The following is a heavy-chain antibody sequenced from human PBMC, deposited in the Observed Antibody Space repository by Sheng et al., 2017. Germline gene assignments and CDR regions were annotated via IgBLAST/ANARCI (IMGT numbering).Heavy chain of an antibody. CDR3: AREADKSTGWFDP. J-gene: IGHJ5*02. V-gene: IGHV1-2*02. CDR1: GYPFTDHY. Sequence: QVQLVQSGAEVKKPGASVKVSCKASGYPFTDHYIHWVRQAPGQGLEWMAWINPNSGITNYAQKFQGRVTLTRDTSIRTAYMELSSLRSEDTAVYYCAREADKSTGWFDPGAREP. CDR2: INPNSGIT.